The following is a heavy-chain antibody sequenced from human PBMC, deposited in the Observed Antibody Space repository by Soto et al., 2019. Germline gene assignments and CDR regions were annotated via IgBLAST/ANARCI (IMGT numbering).Heavy chain of an antibody. D-gene: IGHD6-13*01. CDR2: IYTSGST. J-gene: IGHJ4*02. CDR3: ATSIAAAGFDD. Sequence: QVQLQESGPGLVKPSETLSLTCTVSGGSISSYDLGWIRQPAGKGLEWSGRIYTSGSTNYNPSIKSRVTMSVDTSKNPFSLELSSVTAAGTAVYYCATSIAAAGFDDWGQGTLVTVSS. V-gene: IGHV4-4*07. CDR1: GGSISSYD.